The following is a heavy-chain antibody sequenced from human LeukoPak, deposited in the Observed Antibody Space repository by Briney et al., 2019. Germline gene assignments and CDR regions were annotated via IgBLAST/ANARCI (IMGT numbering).Heavy chain of an antibody. D-gene: IGHD3-10*01. Sequence: SETLSLTCTVSGGSISSGSYYWSWIRQPAGKGLEWIGYIYYSGSTNYNPSLKSRVTISVDTSKNQFSLKLSSVTAADTAVYYCASTPSNRLLWFGELFSGWFDPWGQGTLVTVSS. CDR3: ASTPSNRLLWFGELFSGWFDP. CDR2: IYYSGST. V-gene: IGHV4-61*10. CDR1: GGSISSGSYY. J-gene: IGHJ5*02.